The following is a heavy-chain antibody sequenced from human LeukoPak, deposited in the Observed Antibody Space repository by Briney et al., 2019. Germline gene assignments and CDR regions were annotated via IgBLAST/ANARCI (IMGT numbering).Heavy chain of an antibody. CDR2: ISTYNGDT. CDR1: DYTFTSYG. Sequence: ASVKVSCTASDYTFTSYGISWVRQAPGQGLEWMGWISTYNGDTKYTQKLQGRDTMTADTSTRTAYMELRSLRSDDTAVYYCARGWIEMPTVYFDYWGQGTLVSVFS. CDR3: ARGWIEMPTVYFDY. V-gene: IGHV1-18*01. D-gene: IGHD5-24*01. J-gene: IGHJ4*02.